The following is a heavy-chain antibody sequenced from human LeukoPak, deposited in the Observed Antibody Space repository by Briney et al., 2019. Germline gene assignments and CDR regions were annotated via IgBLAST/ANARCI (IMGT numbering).Heavy chain of an antibody. J-gene: IGHJ6*03. Sequence: SETLSLTCTVSGGSISSYYWSWIRQPAGKGLGWIGRIYTSGSTNYNPSLKSRVTMSVDTSKNQFSLKLSSVTAADTAVYYCARTPGATVTAFYYYYYMDVWGKGTTVTVS. CDR1: GGSISSYY. CDR2: IYTSGST. V-gene: IGHV4-4*07. D-gene: IGHD4-17*01. CDR3: ARTPGATVTAFYYYYYMDV.